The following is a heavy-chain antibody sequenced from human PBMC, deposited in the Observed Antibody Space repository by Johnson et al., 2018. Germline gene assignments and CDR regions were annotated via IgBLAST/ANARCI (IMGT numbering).Heavy chain of an antibody. CDR3: ARDAPTGDYFDY. CDR1: GFTFSSYD. D-gene: IGHD7-27*01. J-gene: IGHJ4*02. CDR2: ISYDGSNK. Sequence: QVQLVQSGGGVVQPGRSLRLSCAASGFTFSSYDMHWVRQAPGKGLEWVALISYDGSNKYYADSVKGRFTISRDNSKNTLYLQMNSLRAEDTAVYYCARDAPTGDYFDYWGQGTLVTVSS. V-gene: IGHV3-30*03.